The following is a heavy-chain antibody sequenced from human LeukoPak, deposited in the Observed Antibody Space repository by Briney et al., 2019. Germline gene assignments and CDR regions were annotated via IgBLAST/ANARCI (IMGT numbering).Heavy chain of an antibody. D-gene: IGHD3-22*01. CDR2: IWYDGSNE. J-gene: IGHJ4*02. CDR3: AKNYDSSGYYPRDY. CDR1: GFTFSSAG. Sequence: GGSLRLSCAASGFTFSSAGMHWVRQAPGKGLEWVAVIWYDGSNEYYADSVKGRFTISRDNSKNTLYLQMNSLRAEDTAVYYCAKNYDSSGYYPRDYWGQGTLVTVSS. V-gene: IGHV3-33*06.